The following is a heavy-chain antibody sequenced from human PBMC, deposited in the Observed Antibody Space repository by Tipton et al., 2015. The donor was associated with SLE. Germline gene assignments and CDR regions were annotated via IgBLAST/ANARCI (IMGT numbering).Heavy chain of an antibody. CDR2: IYYSGST. CDR3: ASGDCSGGSCYFDY. CDR1: GGSISSSSYY. Sequence: LRLSCTVSGGSISSSSYYWGWIRQPPGKGLEWIGSIYYSGSTYYNPSLKSRVTISVDTSKNQFSLKLSSVTAADTAVYYCASGDCSGGSCYFDYWGQGTLVPVSS. V-gene: IGHV4-39*07. D-gene: IGHD2-15*01. J-gene: IGHJ4*02.